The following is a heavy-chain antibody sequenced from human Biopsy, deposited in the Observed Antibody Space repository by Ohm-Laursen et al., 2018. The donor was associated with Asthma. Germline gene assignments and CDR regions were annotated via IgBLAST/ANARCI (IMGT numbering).Heavy chain of an antibody. V-gene: IGHV1-69*01. D-gene: IGHD2-2*01. Sequence: SSVKVSCRSLGGTFNTYVIGWVRQAPGQGLEWMGGVNSVFGTTTYPQKFQDRVTITADDSTSTVYMELSSLRSEDTAVYYCARKAGSCISRTCYSLDFWGQGTLVTVSS. CDR3: ARKAGSCISRTCYSLDF. J-gene: IGHJ4*02. CDR2: VNSVFGTT. CDR1: GGTFNTYV.